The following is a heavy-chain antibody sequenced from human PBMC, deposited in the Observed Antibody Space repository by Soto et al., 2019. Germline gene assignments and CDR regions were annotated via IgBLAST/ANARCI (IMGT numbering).Heavy chain of an antibody. J-gene: IGHJ4*02. CDR2: INAGNGNT. V-gene: IGHV1-3*01. D-gene: IGHD5-12*01. Sequence: ASVKVSCKASGYTFTSYAMHWVRQAPGQRLEWMGWINAGNGNTKYSQKFQGRVTITRDTSASTAYMELSSLRSEDTAVYYCARDRAYSGNEVGDYFDYWGQGTLVTVSS. CDR1: GYTFTSYA. CDR3: ARDRAYSGNEVGDYFDY.